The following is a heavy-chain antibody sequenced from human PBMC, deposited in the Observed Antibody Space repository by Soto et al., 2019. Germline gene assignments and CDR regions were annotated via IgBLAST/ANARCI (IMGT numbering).Heavy chain of an antibody. D-gene: IGHD3-3*01. CDR3: ARGQLRFLEWLSNWFDP. J-gene: IGHJ5*02. CDR1: GGSFSGYY. V-gene: IGHV4-34*01. CDR2: INHSGST. Sequence: SETLSLTCAVYGGSFSGYYWSWIRQPPGKGLEWIGEINHSGSTNYNPSLKSRVTISVDTSKNQFSLTLSSVTAADTAVYYCARGQLRFLEWLSNWFDPWGQGTLVTVSS.